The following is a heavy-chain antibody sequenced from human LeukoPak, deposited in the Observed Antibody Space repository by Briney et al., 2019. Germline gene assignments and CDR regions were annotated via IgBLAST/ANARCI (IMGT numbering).Heavy chain of an antibody. V-gene: IGHV4-59*08. D-gene: IGHD5-24*01. Sequence: SETLSLTCTVSGASITTYYWSWIRQPPGKGLEWIGYIYYSGSTYYNPSLKSRVTISVDTSKNQFSLKLSSVTAADTAVYCCARKGDGYNYYFDYWGQGTLVTVSS. CDR2: IYYSGST. J-gene: IGHJ4*02. CDR3: ARKGDGYNYYFDY. CDR1: GASITTYY.